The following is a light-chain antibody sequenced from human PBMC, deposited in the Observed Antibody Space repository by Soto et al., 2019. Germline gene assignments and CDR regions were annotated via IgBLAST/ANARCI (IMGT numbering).Light chain of an antibody. J-gene: IGLJ7*01. CDR3: AAWDDSLDGHVV. CDR1: NSNIGSNT. Sequence: QSVLTQPPSASGTPGQKVTISCSGSNSNIGSNTVSWFQQLPGRAPNLLLYNNIYRPPGVPDRFSCSKSSTSVSLAISGLQSEDEADYYCAAWDDSLDGHVVFGGGTQLTVL. V-gene: IGLV1-44*01. CDR2: NNI.